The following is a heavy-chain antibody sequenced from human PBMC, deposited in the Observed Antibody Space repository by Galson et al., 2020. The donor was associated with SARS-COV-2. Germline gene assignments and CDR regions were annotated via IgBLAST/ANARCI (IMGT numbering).Heavy chain of an antibody. CDR1: GFTYSNYW. Sequence: GGSLRLSCAASGFTYSNYWMVWVRQAPGKGLEWVANIKPDGSEKYYVDSVKGRFTVSRDNAKSSVYLQMNSLRAEDTAMYYCARVQGLGTGSMDVWGQGTTVIVSS. V-gene: IGHV3-7*01. CDR2: IKPDGSEK. D-gene: IGHD3-16*01. J-gene: IGHJ6*02. CDR3: ARVQGLGTGSMDV.